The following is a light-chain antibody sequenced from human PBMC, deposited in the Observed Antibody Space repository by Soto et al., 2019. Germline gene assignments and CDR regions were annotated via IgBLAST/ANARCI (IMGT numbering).Light chain of an antibody. Sequence: QSALTQPASVSGSPGQSITISCTGTSSDISGYNYVSWYQQHPGKAPKLMIYDVSNRPSGVSKRFSGSKSGNTASLTISGLQAEDEAEYYCSSYTSSSTLDVFGTGTKLTVL. CDR2: DVS. CDR3: SSYTSSSTLDV. CDR1: SSDISGYNY. V-gene: IGLV2-14*01. J-gene: IGLJ1*01.